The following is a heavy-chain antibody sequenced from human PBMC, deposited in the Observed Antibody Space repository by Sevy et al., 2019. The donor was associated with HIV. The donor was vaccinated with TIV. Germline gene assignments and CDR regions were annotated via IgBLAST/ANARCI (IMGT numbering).Heavy chain of an antibody. J-gene: IGHJ3*02. Sequence: GGSLRLSCAASGFTFSSHGMHWVRQAPGKGLEWVAVIWYDGSNKYYADSVKGRFTISRDNSKNTLYLQMNSLRAEDTAVYYCAREAYGGNSGSAFDIWGQGTMVTVSS. CDR1: GFTFSSHG. D-gene: IGHD4-17*01. CDR3: AREAYGGNSGSAFDI. V-gene: IGHV3-33*01. CDR2: IWYDGSNK.